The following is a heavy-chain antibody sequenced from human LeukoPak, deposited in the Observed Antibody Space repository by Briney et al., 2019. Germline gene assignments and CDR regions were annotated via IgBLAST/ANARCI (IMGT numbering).Heavy chain of an antibody. Sequence: GGSLRLSCAASGFTFSNYDMHWVRQATGKGLEWVSGIGTAGDIYYPGSVKGRFTISRENAKNSLYLQMNSLRAGDTAVYYCARGGAVTMIVVVMDYWGQGTLVTVSS. V-gene: IGHV3-13*01. D-gene: IGHD3-22*01. CDR1: GFTFSNYD. J-gene: IGHJ4*02. CDR3: ARGGAVTMIVVVMDY. CDR2: IGTAGDI.